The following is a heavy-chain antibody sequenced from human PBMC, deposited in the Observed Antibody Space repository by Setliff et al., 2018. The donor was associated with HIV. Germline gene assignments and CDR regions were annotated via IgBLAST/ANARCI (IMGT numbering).Heavy chain of an antibody. CDR3: ARSRTSSGYYGVTGYGMDV. D-gene: IGHD3-22*01. CDR2: IYTSGST. CDR1: GGSISGHY. J-gene: IGHJ6*02. Sequence: PSETLSLTCTVSGGSISGHYWSWIRQPPGKGLEWIAYIYTSGSTNYSPSLKSRVTISVATSKNQFSLKLNSVTTADTAVYYCARSRTSSGYYGVTGYGMDVWGQGTTVTVSS. V-gene: IGHV4-59*11.